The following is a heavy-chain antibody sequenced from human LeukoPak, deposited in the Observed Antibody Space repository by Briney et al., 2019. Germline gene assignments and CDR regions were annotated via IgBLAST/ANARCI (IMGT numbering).Heavy chain of an antibody. CDR2: INTNTGNP. CDR3: ARDIGALRIQVPPDAFDI. Sequence: GASVKVSCKASEYTFTDYHLHWVRQAPGQGLEWMGWINTNTGNPTYAQGFTGRFVFSLDTSVSTAYLQISSLKAEDTAVYYCARDIGALRIQVPPDAFDIWGQGTMVTVSS. D-gene: IGHD5-18*01. V-gene: IGHV7-4-1*02. J-gene: IGHJ3*02. CDR1: EYTFTDYH.